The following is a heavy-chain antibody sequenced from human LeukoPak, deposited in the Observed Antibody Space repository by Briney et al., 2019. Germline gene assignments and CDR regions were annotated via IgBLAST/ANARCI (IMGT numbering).Heavy chain of an antibody. V-gene: IGHV3-23*01. Sequence: GGSLRLSCAASGFTFSSYAMSWVRQAPGKGLEWVSAISGSGGSTYYADSVKGRFTISRDNSKNTLYLQTNSLRAEDTAVYYCVRGGMITFGGVIPIDYWGQGTLVTVSS. CDR1: GFTFSSYA. CDR2: ISGSGGST. D-gene: IGHD3-16*02. J-gene: IGHJ4*02. CDR3: VRGGMITFGGVIPIDY.